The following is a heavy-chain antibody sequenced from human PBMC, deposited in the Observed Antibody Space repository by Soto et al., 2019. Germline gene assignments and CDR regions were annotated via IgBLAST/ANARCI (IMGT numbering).Heavy chain of an antibody. CDR1: GYSFTSYW. J-gene: IGHJ6*02. CDR2: IYPGDSDT. V-gene: IGHV5-51*01. Sequence: PGESLKISCKGSGYSFTSYWIGWVRQMPGKGLEWMGIIYPGDSDTRYSPSFQGQVTISADKSISTAYLQWSSLKASDTAMYYCARGGSGSLYYYGMDVWGQGTTVTVSS. D-gene: IGHD3-10*01. CDR3: ARGGSGSLYYYGMDV.